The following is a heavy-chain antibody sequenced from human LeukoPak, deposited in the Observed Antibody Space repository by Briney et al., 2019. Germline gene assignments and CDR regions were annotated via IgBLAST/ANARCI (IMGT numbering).Heavy chain of an antibody. CDR1: GGSISSSSYY. Sequence: PSETLSLTCTVSGGSISSSSYYWGWIRQPPGTGLEWIGSIYYSGSTYYNPSLKSRVTISVDTSKNQFSLKLSSVTAADTAVFYCAANSADYNTLGSSYKVWGQGTLVTVSS. J-gene: IGHJ4*02. CDR3: AANSADYNTLGSSYKV. V-gene: IGHV4-39*01. CDR2: IYYSGST. D-gene: IGHD3-10*01.